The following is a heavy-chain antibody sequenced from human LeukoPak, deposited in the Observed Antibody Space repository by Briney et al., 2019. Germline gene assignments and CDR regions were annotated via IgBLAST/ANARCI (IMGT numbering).Heavy chain of an antibody. CDR3: ARTGAEVAAAGPFDY. CDR1: GGSFSGYY. D-gene: IGHD6-13*01. Sequence: PSETLSLTCAVYGGSFSGYYWSWIRQPPGKGLEWIGEINHSGSTNYNPSLKSRVTISVDTSKNQFSLKLSSVTAADTAVYYCARTGAEVAAAGPFDYWGQGTLVTVSS. J-gene: IGHJ4*02. V-gene: IGHV4-34*01. CDR2: INHSGST.